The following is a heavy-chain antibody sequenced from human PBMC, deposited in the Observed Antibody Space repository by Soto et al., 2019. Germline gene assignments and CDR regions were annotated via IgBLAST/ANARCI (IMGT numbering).Heavy chain of an antibody. J-gene: IGHJ4*02. D-gene: IGHD3-22*01. V-gene: IGHV3-11*01. CDR2: ISSSGDII. CDR1: GFTFSDHY. CDR3: ARDLGYYDSSGYFDY. Sequence: LRLSCAASGFTFSDHYMSWIRQAPGKGLEWVSYISSSGDIIYYADSVKGRFTISRDNAKNSLYLQMNSLRAEDTAVYYCARDLGYYDSSGYFDYWGQGTLVTVSS.